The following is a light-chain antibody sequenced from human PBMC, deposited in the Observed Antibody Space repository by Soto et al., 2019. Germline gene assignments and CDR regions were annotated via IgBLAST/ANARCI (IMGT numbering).Light chain of an antibody. V-gene: IGKV1-33*01. CDR1: QDISNY. Sequence: DIQMTQSPSSLSASVGDRFTITCQASQDISNYLNWYHQKPGKAPKLLIYDASNLETGVPSRFSGSGSGTDFTFTISSLQPEDIATYYCQQYDNLPRTFGQGTKVDNK. CDR3: QQYDNLPRT. CDR2: DAS. J-gene: IGKJ1*01.